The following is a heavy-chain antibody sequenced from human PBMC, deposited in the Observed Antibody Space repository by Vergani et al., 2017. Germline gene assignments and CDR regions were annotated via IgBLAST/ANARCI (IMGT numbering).Heavy chain of an antibody. J-gene: IGHJ5*02. CDR1: NDSVSNTFYY. CDR2: IYYSGST. D-gene: IGHD3-10*01. Sequence: QVQLQESGPGLVKPSETLSLTCTVSNDSVSNTFYYWGWIRQTPGKGLEWIGSIYYSGSTYYNPSLESRVTMSVDTSKSQFSLKLSSVTAADTAVYYCARDVPNYYGSGSYFMGWFDPWGQGTLVTVSS. CDR3: ARDVPNYYGSGSYFMGWFDP. V-gene: IGHV4-39*02.